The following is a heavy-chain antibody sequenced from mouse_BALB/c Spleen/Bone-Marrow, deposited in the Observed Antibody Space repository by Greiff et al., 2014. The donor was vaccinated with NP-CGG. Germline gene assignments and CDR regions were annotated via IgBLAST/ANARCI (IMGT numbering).Heavy chain of an antibody. CDR1: GYTFTSYV. D-gene: IGHD1-1*01. CDR3: ARGVYYLYNSPYYFDY. Sequence: VQLQQSGPELVKPGASAKMSCKASGYTFTSYVMHWVKQKPGQGLEWIGYINPYNDGTKYNEKFKGKATLTSDKSSSTAYMELSNLTSGDSAVYYCARGVYYLYNSPYYFDYWGQGTTLTVSS. V-gene: IGHV1-14*01. CDR2: INPYNDGT. J-gene: IGHJ2*01.